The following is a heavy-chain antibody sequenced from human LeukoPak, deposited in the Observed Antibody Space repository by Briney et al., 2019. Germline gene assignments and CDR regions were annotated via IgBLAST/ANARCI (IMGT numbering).Heavy chain of an antibody. D-gene: IGHD6-13*01. J-gene: IGHJ3*02. V-gene: IGHV3-30-3*01. Sequence: GGSLRLSCAASGFTFSSYAMHWVRQAPGKGLEWVAVISYDGSNKYYADSVKGRFTISRDNSKNTLYLQMNSLRAEDTAVYYCARERENYSSSWYEGNNDAFDIWGQGTMVTVSS. CDR1: GFTFSSYA. CDR2: ISYDGSNK. CDR3: ARERENYSSSWYEGNNDAFDI.